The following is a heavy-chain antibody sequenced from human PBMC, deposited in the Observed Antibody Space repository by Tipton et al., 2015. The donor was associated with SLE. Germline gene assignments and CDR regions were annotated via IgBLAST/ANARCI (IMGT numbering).Heavy chain of an antibody. V-gene: IGHV4-61*08. Sequence: LRLSCTVSGNSISSGDYYWSWIRQPPGKGLEWIGYIYYSGSTNYNPSLKSRVTISVDTSKNQLALKLSSVTAADTAVYYCARVTTVEPWLEYWGQGTLVTVSS. CDR1: GNSISSGDYY. CDR3: ARVTTVEPWLEY. D-gene: IGHD4-23*01. J-gene: IGHJ4*02. CDR2: IYYSGST.